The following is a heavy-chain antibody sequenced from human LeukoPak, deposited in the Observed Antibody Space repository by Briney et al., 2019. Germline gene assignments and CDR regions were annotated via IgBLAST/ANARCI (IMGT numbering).Heavy chain of an antibody. V-gene: IGHV3-64D*09. Sequence: GGSLRLSCSASGFTFSSYAMHSVRQAPGKGLEYVLAISSNGASTYYADSVKGRFTVSRDNAKSTLYLQMSSLRAEYTAVYYCATSSVWGGAFNIWGQGTMVTVSS. CDR3: ATSSVWGGAFNI. D-gene: IGHD3-16*01. CDR2: ISSNGAST. CDR1: GFTFSSYA. J-gene: IGHJ3*02.